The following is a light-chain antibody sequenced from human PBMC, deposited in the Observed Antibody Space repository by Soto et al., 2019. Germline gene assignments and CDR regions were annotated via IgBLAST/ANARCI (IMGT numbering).Light chain of an antibody. V-gene: IGKV3-20*01. J-gene: IGKJ4*01. CDR1: QSVSRSN. CDR2: GAS. CDR3: QHCDTSLT. Sequence: EIVLTQSPGTLSLSPGERATLSCRASQSVSRSNFAWYQQKPGQAPRLLIYGASSRATGIPDRFSGAGSGTDLTLSINILEPEDFAVYYWQHCDTSLTFRGGTKVEL.